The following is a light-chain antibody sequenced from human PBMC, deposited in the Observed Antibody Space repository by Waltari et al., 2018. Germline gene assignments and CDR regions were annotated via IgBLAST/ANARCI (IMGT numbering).Light chain of an antibody. CDR1: QGIRND. V-gene: IGKV1-6*01. CDR3: LQDYNYPRT. CDR2: AAS. Sequence: ALQSTHSPASLSASVGDRVTITCRASQGIRNDLGWYQQKPGKAPKLLIYAASSLQSGVPSRFSGSGSGTDFTLTISSLQPEDFATYYCLQDYNYPRTFGQGTKVEIK. J-gene: IGKJ1*01.